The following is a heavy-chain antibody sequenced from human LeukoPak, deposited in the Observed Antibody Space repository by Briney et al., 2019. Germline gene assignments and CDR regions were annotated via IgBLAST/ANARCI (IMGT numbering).Heavy chain of an antibody. CDR3: ATADSGSYYSGFDY. Sequence: GGSLRLSCAASGFTVSSNYMSWVRQAPGKGLEWVSVVYSGGSTHYADSVKGRFTVSRDNSKNTLYLHMNSLRAEDTAVYYCATADSGSYYSGFDYWGQGTLVTVSS. J-gene: IGHJ4*02. CDR2: VYSGGST. D-gene: IGHD1-26*01. CDR1: GFTVSSNY. V-gene: IGHV3-66*01.